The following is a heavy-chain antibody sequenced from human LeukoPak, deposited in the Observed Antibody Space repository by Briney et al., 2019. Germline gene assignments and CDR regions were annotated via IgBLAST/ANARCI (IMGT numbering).Heavy chain of an antibody. D-gene: IGHD3-10*01. CDR1: GFTFSSYG. CDR3: AKDRPVLLWFGESTDHFDY. J-gene: IGHJ4*02. V-gene: IGHV3-30*02. CDR2: IRYDGSNK. Sequence: GGSLRLSCAASGFTFSSYGMHWVRQAPGKGLEWVAFIRYDGSNKYYADSVKGRFTISRDNSKNTLYLQMNSLRAEDTAVYYCAKDRPVLLWFGESTDHFDYWGQGTLVTVSS.